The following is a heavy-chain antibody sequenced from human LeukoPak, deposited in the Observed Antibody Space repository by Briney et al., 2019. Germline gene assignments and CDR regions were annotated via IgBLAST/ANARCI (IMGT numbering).Heavy chain of an antibody. J-gene: IGHJ6*02. D-gene: IGHD3-22*01. Sequence: GGSLRLSCAASGFTFSSYAMSWVRQAPGKGLEWVSAISGSGGSTYYADSVKGRFTISRDNSKNTLYLQMNSLRAEDTAVYYCAKGGLVINYYYYGMDVWGQGTTVTVSS. CDR2: ISGSGGST. V-gene: IGHV3-23*01. CDR1: GFTFSSYA. CDR3: AKGGLVINYYYYGMDV.